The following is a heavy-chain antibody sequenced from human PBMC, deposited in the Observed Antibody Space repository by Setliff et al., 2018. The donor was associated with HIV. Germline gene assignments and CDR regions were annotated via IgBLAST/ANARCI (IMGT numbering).Heavy chain of an antibody. J-gene: IGHJ6*02. CDR2: IYYNGNA. V-gene: IGHV4-30-2*01. Sequence: LSLNCAVSGGSMRSSGYSWTWIRQAPGKGLEWVGYIYYNGNAYYNPSLKSPVTISVDRSKNQFSLKLSSVTAADTAVYYCARRGYFFYYAMDVWGQGTTVTVSS. CDR3: ARRGYFFYYAMDV. CDR1: GGSMRSSGYS.